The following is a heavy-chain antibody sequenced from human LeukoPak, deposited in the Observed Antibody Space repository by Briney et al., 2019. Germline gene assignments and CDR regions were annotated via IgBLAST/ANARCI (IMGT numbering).Heavy chain of an antibody. CDR3: ARASQWLAYDY. J-gene: IGHJ4*02. CDR1: GFTFSDYY. Sequence: GGSLRLSCAASGFTFSDYYMSWIRQAPGKGLEWVSYISSSSSYTNYADSVKGRFTISRDNAKNTLDLQMNSLRAEDTAVYFCARASQWLAYDYWGQGTLVTVSS. CDR2: ISSSSSYT. D-gene: IGHD6-19*01. V-gene: IGHV3-11*06.